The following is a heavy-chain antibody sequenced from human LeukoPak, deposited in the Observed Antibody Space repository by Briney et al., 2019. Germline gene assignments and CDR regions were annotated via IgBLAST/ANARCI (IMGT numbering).Heavy chain of an antibody. CDR3: ARWSYYADA. CDR2: IDPSDSYT. J-gene: IGHJ5*02. D-gene: IGHD1-26*01. Sequence: GESLKISCKGSGYSFTSDLINWVRQMPGKGLEWMGRIDPSDSYTNYSPSFQGHVTMSADKSISTAYLQWSGLKASDTAMYYCARWSYYADAWGQGTLVTASS. CDR1: GYSFTSDL. V-gene: IGHV5-10-1*01.